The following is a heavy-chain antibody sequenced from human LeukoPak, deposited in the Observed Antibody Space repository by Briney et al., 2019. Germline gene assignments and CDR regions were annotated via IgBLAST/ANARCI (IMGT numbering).Heavy chain of an antibody. J-gene: IGHJ4*02. Sequence: GGSLRLSCAASGITFSKAWMNWVRQAPGKGLEWVGRIKTKADGGTTDYAAPVKGRFTISRDDSENTLYLQMDSLKTEDTAVYFCTTYTTGSFTYWGQGTLVAVSS. CDR1: GITFSKAW. CDR3: TTYTTGSFTY. V-gene: IGHV3-15*01. CDR2: IKTKADGGTT. D-gene: IGHD2-2*02.